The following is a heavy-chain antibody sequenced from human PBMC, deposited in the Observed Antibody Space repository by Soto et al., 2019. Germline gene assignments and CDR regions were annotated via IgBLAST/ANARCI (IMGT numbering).Heavy chain of an antibody. CDR1: GFTLRNYW. Sequence: EVQLVESGGGSVQPGGSLRLSCPASGFTLRNYWMHWVRQAPGKGLVWVSRIDNDGSGTSYADFVEGRFTISRDDAKNTLYLQLNSPRADDTAVYYCTTAFEYWGRGTLVTVSS. CDR2: IDNDGSGT. J-gene: IGHJ4*02. V-gene: IGHV3-74*01. CDR3: TTAFEY.